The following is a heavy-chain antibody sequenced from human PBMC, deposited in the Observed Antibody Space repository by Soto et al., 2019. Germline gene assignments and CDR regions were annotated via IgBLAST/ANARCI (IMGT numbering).Heavy chain of an antibody. V-gene: IGHV4-59*06. D-gene: IGHD5-12*01. J-gene: IGHJ4*02. CDR3: ARDPDGYKFDY. CDR1: GGSISSYY. Sequence: NPSETLSLTCTVSGGSISSYYWSWIRQHPGKGLEWIGYIYYSGSTYYNPSLKSRVTISVDTSKNQFSLKLSSVTAADTAVYYCARDPDGYKFDYWGQGTLVTVSS. CDR2: IYYSGST.